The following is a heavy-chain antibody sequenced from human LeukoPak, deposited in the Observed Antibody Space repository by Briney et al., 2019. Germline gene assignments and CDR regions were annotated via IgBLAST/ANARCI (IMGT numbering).Heavy chain of an antibody. V-gene: IGHV3-23*01. D-gene: IGHD3-9*01. CDR3: AKDRNYDILTGAFDI. CDR2: ISGSGGST. J-gene: IGHJ3*02. CDR1: GFTFSSYG. Sequence: PGGTLRLSCAASGFTFSSYGMSWVRQAPGKGLEWVSAISGSGGSTYYADSVKGRFTISRDNSKNTLYLQMNSLRAEDTAVYYCAKDRNYDILTGAFDIWGQGTMVTVSS.